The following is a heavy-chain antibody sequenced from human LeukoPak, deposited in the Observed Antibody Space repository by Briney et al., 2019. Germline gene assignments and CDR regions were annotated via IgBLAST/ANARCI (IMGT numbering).Heavy chain of an antibody. Sequence: PGRSLRLSCAASGFTFSSYAMHWVRQAPGKGLEWVAVISYDGSNKYYADSVKGRFTISRDNSKNTLYLQMNSLRAEDMAVYYCARVGVIYWHYDSSGIYYFDYWGQGTLVTVSS. J-gene: IGHJ4*02. CDR3: ARVGVIYWHYDSSGIYYFDY. CDR1: GFTFSSYA. D-gene: IGHD3-22*01. V-gene: IGHV3-30-3*01. CDR2: ISYDGSNK.